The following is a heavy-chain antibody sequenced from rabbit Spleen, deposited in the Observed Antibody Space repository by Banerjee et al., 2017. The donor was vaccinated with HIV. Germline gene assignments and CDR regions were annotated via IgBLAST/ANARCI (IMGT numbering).Heavy chain of an antibody. J-gene: IGHJ6*01. V-gene: IGHV1S47*01. CDR1: GFDFSNNA. Sequence: QEQLVESGGGLVQPEGSLTLTCKASGFDFSNNAMCWVRQAPGKGPEWIACIANGDGSTYYASWVNGRFTISRSTSLNTVTLQMTSLTAADTATYFCARDTSSSFSSYGMDLWGQGTLVTVS. CDR2: IANGDGST. D-gene: IGHD1-1*01. CDR3: ARDTSSSFSSYGMDL.